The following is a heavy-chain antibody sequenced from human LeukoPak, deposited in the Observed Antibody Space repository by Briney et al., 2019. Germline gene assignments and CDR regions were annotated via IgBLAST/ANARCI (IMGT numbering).Heavy chain of an antibody. Sequence: GGSLRLSCAASRFTFSRYWMHWVRQAPGKGLVWVSRINSDGISTSYADSVKGRFTISRDNAKNTLYLQMNSLRAEDTAVYYCARGSGSYSYYFDYWGQGTLVTVSS. V-gene: IGHV3-74*01. D-gene: IGHD1-26*01. CDR3: ARGSGSYSYYFDY. CDR1: RFTFSRYW. CDR2: INSDGIST. J-gene: IGHJ4*02.